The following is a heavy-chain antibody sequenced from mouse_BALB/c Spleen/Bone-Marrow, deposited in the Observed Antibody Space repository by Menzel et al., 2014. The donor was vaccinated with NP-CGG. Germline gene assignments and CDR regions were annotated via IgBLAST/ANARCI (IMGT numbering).Heavy chain of an antibody. J-gene: IGHJ3*01. CDR2: INPGSGGT. Sequence: QVQLKESGAELVRPGTSVKVSCKASGYAFTNYLIEWVKQRPGQGLEWIGVINPGSGGTNYNEKFKGKATLTADKSSSTAYMQLSSLTSDDSAVYFCARSRTGFAYWGQGTLVTVSA. V-gene: IGHV1-54*03. CDR3: ARSRTGFAY. CDR1: GYAFTNYL.